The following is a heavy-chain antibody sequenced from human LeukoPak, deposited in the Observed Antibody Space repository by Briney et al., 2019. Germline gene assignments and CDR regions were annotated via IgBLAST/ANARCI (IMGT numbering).Heavy chain of an antibody. V-gene: IGHV4-61*02. D-gene: IGHD4-23*01. J-gene: IGHJ4*02. CDR2: IYTSGST. CDR3: ARVPDLYVYGGNSYLY. Sequence: SETLSLTCTVSGGSISSGSYYWSWIRQPAGKGLEWIGRIYTSGSTNYNPSLKSRVTISVDTSKNQFSLKLSSVTAADTAVYYCARVPDLYVYGGNSYLYWGQGTLVTVSS. CDR1: GGSISSGSYY.